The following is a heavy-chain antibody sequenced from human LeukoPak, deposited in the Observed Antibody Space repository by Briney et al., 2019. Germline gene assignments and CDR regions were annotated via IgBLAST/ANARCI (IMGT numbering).Heavy chain of an antibody. Sequence: PGGSLRLSCASSGFTFGTYRMNWARQAPGKGLEWVSYISSSSGTIYYADSVKGRFTISRDNAKSSLYLQMNSLRDDDTAVYYCARESGPAAFDYWGQGTLVTVSS. CDR2: ISSSSGTI. J-gene: IGHJ4*02. CDR1: GFTFGTYR. CDR3: ARESGPAAFDY. V-gene: IGHV3-48*02. D-gene: IGHD3-10*01.